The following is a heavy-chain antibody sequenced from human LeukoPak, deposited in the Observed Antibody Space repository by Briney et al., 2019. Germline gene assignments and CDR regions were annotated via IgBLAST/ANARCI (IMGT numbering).Heavy chain of an antibody. CDR3: ARDSPLTTVTTFPYWYFDL. Sequence: SQTLSLTCAISGDSVSTNSAAWNWIRQSPSRGLEWLGRTYYRSKWYNDYAVSVKSRITINPDTSKNQFSLQLNSVTPEDTAVYYCARDSPLTTVTTFPYWYFDLWGRGTLVTVSS. CDR2: TYYRSKWYN. V-gene: IGHV6-1*01. CDR1: GDSVSTNSAA. D-gene: IGHD4-17*01. J-gene: IGHJ2*01.